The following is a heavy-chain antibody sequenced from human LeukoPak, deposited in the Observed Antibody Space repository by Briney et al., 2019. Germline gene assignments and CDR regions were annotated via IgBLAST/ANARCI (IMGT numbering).Heavy chain of an antibody. CDR3: ATTPLGNCVASTCYSPFDY. Sequence: GGSLRLSCAASGFAFNNAWMNWVRQAPGQGLEWVGHIQSRTDGGTADYAAPVKGRFAISRDDSKNTLYLQMNSLKTEDTAMYYCATTPLGNCVASTCYSPFDYWGQGTLVTVSS. D-gene: IGHD2-21*02. V-gene: IGHV3-15*07. CDR1: GFAFNNAW. J-gene: IGHJ4*02. CDR2: IQSRTDGGTA.